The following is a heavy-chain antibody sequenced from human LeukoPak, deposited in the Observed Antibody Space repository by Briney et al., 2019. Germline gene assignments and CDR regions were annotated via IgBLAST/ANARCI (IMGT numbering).Heavy chain of an antibody. CDR2: ISSSSTSI. D-gene: IGHD6-19*01. Sequence: GGSLRLSCADSGFLFSDFIDHTMVWVRQAPGKGLEWVSYISSSSTSISYADSVRGRFSISRDNAQRSLYLHMNSLRDEDTAVYYCARDMVGYSNGPALFDYWGQGTLVTVSS. CDR3: ARDMVGYSNGPALFDY. V-gene: IGHV3-21*01. CDR1: GFLFSDFIDHT. J-gene: IGHJ4*02.